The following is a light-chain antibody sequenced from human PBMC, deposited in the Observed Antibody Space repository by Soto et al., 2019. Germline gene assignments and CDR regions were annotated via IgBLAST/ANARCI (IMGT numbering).Light chain of an antibody. J-gene: IGLJ1*01. CDR3: TSYTITSPYV. CDR2: EAT. Sequence: QSALTQPASMSGSPGQSITISCTGTSSDIGRYNFVSWYQHHPGKAPKLIIYEATKRPSGVSYRFSGSKSGNTASVTNSGLQAEDEADYYCTSYTITSPYVFGNGTKVTVL. CDR1: SSDIGRYNF. V-gene: IGLV2-14*01.